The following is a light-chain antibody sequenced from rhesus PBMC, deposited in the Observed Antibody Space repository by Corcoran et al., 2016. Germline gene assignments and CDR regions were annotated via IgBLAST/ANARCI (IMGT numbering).Light chain of an antibody. J-gene: IGKJ4*01. CDR2: KAS. Sequence: DIQMTQSPSSLSASLGDTVTITCRASQSISSWLAWYQQRPGKAPNLLIYKASSLQSGVPSRFSGSGSGTDFTRTISSLQSEDFATYYCQQYSSSPLTFGGGTKVEL. CDR3: QQYSSSPLT. CDR1: QSISSW. V-gene: IGKV1-22*01.